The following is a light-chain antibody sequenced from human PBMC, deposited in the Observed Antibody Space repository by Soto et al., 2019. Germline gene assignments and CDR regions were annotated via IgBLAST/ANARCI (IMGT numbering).Light chain of an antibody. CDR3: QQYGSSPET. V-gene: IGKV3-20*01. CDR2: GAS. CDR1: QSVSSSY. J-gene: IGKJ1*01. Sequence: ESVFTRSPGTMYLTPGERATLSCRASQSVSSSYLAWYQQKPGQAPRLLIYGASSRATGIPDRFSGSGSGTDFTLTISRLEPEDFAVYYCQQYGSSPETFGQGTKVDI.